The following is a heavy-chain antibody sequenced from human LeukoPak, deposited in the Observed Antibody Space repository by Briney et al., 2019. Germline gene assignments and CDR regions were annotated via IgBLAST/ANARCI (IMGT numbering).Heavy chain of an antibody. V-gene: IGHV4-59*01. Sequence: SETLSLTCTVSGGSISRYYWSWIRQPPGKGLEWIGLIYDSGSTNYNPSLKSRVTISVHTSMNRFSLNLNSVTAADTAVYYCARYRAFDIWGQGTMVTVSS. CDR3: ARYRAFDI. CDR2: IYDSGST. CDR1: GGSISRYY. J-gene: IGHJ3*02.